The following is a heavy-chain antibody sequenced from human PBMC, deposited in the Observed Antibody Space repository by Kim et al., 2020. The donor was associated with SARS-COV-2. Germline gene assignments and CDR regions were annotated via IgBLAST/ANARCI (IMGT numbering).Heavy chain of an antibody. V-gene: IGHV1-8*01. CDR1: GYTFTSYD. CDR3: ARGRCRDCYWEYYYYSIDD. CDR2: MNPNSGNT. D-gene: IGHD2-21*02. J-gene: IGHJ6*02. Sequence: ASVKVSCKASGYTFTSYDINWVRQATGQGLEWMGWMNPNSGNTGYAQKFQGRVTKTRNTSISTAYMELSSLRSEDTAVYYCARGRCRDCYWEYYYYSIDDWGQGTTVTVSS.